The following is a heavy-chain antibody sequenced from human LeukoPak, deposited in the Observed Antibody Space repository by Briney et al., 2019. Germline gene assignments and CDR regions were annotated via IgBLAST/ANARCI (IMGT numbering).Heavy chain of an antibody. CDR2: ISESGDVT. D-gene: IGHD3-10*01. CDR1: GFTFSSQA. CDR3: AKDPEF. V-gene: IGHV3-23*01. J-gene: IGHJ4*02. Sequence: GGSLRLSCVVSGFTFSSQAMSWVRQAPGKGLEWIAGISESGDVTFYVDSVKGRFTISRDNSRNTLFLQMDSLRVEDTAVYYCAKDPEFWGQGTLVTVSS.